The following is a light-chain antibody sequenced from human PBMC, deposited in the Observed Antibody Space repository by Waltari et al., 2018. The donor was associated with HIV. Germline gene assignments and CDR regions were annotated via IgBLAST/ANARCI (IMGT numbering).Light chain of an antibody. CDR2: GAT. V-gene: IGKV3-20*01. J-gene: IGKJ2*01. Sequence: DIVLTQSPGTLSLSPGGRATLSCRASQSVTNNYLAWFQHKPGQAPRLLIYGATSRATGIPDRFSGCGSGTDFTLTISRVQPEDFAVYYCQQYDTSPPYTFGRGTKLDIK. CDR3: QQYDTSPPYT. CDR1: QSVTNNY.